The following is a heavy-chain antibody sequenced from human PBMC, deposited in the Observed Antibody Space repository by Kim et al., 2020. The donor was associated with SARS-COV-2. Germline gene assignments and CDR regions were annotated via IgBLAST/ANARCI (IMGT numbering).Heavy chain of an antibody. J-gene: IGHJ4*02. CDR2: ISGSGGST. CDR3: AKEQLAYCGGDCPFDY. D-gene: IGHD2-21*02. CDR1: GFTFSSYA. V-gene: IGHV3-23*01. Sequence: GGSLRLSCAASGFTFSSYAMSWVRQAPGKGLEWVSAISGSGGSTYYADSVKGRFTISRDNSKNTLYLQMNSLRAEDTAVYYCAKEQLAYCGGDCPFDYWGQGTLVTVSS.